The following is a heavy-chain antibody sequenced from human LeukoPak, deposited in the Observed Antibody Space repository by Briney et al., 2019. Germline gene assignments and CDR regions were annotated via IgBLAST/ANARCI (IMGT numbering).Heavy chain of an antibody. CDR2: VIPMFDVR. Sequence: PVKVSCKASGGTLSSYALSWMRQAPGQGLEWMGRVIPMFDVRDYAEKFQGRITLTADKSTSTAYMELSSLRSEDTAVYYCARAAHYYDSSGYYYDYWGQGTLVTVSS. CDR3: ARAAHYYDSSGYYYDY. CDR1: GGTLSSYA. J-gene: IGHJ4*02. D-gene: IGHD3-22*01. V-gene: IGHV1-69*17.